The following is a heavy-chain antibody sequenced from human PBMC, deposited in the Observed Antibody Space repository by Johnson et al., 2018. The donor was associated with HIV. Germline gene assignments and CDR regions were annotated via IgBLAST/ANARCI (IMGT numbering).Heavy chain of an antibody. D-gene: IGHD1-26*01. V-gene: IGHV3-49*03. CDR3: TTPSWSYVSSYDAFDI. Sequence: VQLVESGGGLVQPGRSLRLSCTASGFTFGDYALTWFRQAPGKGLEWVGFIRSEAYGGTTEYAASVKGRFTISRDDSKNIAYLQMSSLKTEDLGVYYCTTPSWSYVSSYDAFDIWCQGTMVTVSS. J-gene: IGHJ3*02. CDR1: GFTFGDYA. CDR2: IRSEAYGGTT.